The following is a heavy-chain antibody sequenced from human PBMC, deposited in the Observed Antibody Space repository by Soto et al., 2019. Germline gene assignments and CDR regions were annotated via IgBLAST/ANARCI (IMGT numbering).Heavy chain of an antibody. V-gene: IGHV5-51*01. CDR1: GYSFTNYW. D-gene: IGHD6-13*01. J-gene: IGHJ4*02. CDR2: IYPGDSDT. Sequence: PGESLKISCKGSGYSFTNYWIGWVRQMPGKGLEWMGIIYPGDSDTRYTPSFQGQVTISADKSISTAYLQWSSLKASDTAMYYCASSYSSSPGPSDFDYWGQGTLVTVSS. CDR3: ASSYSSSPGPSDFDY.